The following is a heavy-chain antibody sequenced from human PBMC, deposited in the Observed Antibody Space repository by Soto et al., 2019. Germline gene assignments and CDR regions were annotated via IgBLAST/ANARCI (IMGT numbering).Heavy chain of an antibody. V-gene: IGHV1-3*01. J-gene: IGHJ3*02. D-gene: IGHD1-26*01. CDR3: AKGNSGAFKI. CDR2: MNHLNGDT. Sequence: QVQLVQSGAEVKKPGASVKVSCKASGYTFTTYSMHWVRQAPGQRLEWMGWMNHLNGDTKYSQRFQGRLNMIRDTSANTAYMELSSLRSEDTAIYYCAKGNSGAFKIWGKGTMVTVSS. CDR1: GYTFTTYS.